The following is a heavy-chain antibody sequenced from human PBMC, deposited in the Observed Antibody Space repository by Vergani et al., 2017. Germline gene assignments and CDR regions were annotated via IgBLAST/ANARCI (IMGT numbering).Heavy chain of an antibody. J-gene: IGHJ4*02. CDR2: IYHSGST. Sequence: QLQLQESGSGLVKPSQTLSLTCAVSGGSISSGGYSWSWIRQPPGKGLEWIGYIYHSGSTYYNPSLKSRVTISVDRSKNQFSLKLSSVTAADTAVYYCATEGPGIAVAGTAFGYWGQGTLVTVSS. V-gene: IGHV4-30-2*01. D-gene: IGHD6-19*01. CDR1: GGSISSGGYS. CDR3: ATEGPGIAVAGTAFGY.